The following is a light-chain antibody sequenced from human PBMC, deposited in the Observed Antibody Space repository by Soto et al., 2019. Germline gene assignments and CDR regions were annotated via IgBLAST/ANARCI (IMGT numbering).Light chain of an antibody. V-gene: IGLV6-57*04. J-gene: IGLJ2*01. CDR1: SGSIARNY. CDR2: EDN. Sequence: NFLLTQPHSVSESPGKTVTISGTRSSGSIARNYVQWYQQRPGSAPTTVIYEDNQRPSGVPDRFSGSIDSSSNSASLTISGLKTEYEADYCCQSYDSSNQVFGGGTKLTVL. CDR3: QSYDSSNQV.